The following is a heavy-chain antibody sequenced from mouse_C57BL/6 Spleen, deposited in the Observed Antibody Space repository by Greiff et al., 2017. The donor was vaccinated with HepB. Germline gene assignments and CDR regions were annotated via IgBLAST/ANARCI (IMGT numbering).Heavy chain of an antibody. J-gene: IGHJ2*01. CDR3: ASGDEGLLSYYFDY. D-gene: IGHD3-3*01. CDR1: GYTFTSYW. CDR2: IHPNSGST. V-gene: IGHV1-64*01. Sequence: QVQLKESGAELVKPGASVKLSCKASGYTFTSYWMHWVKQRPGQGLEWIGMIHPNSGSTNYNEKFKSKATLTVDKSSSTAYMQLSSLTSEDSTVYYCASGDEGLLSYYFDYWGQGTTLTVSS.